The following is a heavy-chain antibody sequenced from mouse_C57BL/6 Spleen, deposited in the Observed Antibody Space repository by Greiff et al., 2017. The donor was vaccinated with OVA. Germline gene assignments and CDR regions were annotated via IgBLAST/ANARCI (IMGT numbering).Heavy chain of an antibody. CDR1: GFTFTDYY. CDR3: ARYYFDY. Sequence: EVQGVESGRGLVQPGGSLSLSCAASGFTFTDYYMSWVRQPPGKALEWLGFIRNKANGYTTEYSASVKGRFTISRDNSQSILYLQMNALRAEDSATYYCARYYFDYWGQGTTLTVSS. CDR2: IRNKANGYTT. J-gene: IGHJ2*01. V-gene: IGHV7-3*01.